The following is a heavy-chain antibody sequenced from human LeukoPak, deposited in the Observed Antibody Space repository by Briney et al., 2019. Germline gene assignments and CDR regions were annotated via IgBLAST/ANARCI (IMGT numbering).Heavy chain of an antibody. Sequence: GSLRLSCAASGFTFSSYSMNWVRQAPGKGLEWVSSISSSSSYIYYADSVKGRFTISRDNAKNSLYLQMNSLRAEDTAVYYCAREFYDFWSGYYSHYYGMDVWGQGTTVTVSS. CDR3: AREFYDFWSGYYSHYYGMDV. V-gene: IGHV3-21*01. CDR1: GFTFSSYS. D-gene: IGHD3-3*01. J-gene: IGHJ6*02. CDR2: ISSSSSYI.